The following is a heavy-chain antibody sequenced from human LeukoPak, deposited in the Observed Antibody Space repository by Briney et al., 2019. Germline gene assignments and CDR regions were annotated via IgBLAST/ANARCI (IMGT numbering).Heavy chain of an antibody. Sequence: GGSLRLSCAASGFTFSSYAMSWVRQAPGKGLEWVSAISGSGGSTYYADSVKGRFTISRDNSKNTLYLQMNSLRAGDTAVYYCAKAPSLRYSSNSYYFDYWGQGTLVTVSS. CDR1: GFTFSSYA. CDR2: ISGSGGST. CDR3: AKAPSLRYSSNSYYFDY. D-gene: IGHD6-13*01. V-gene: IGHV3-23*01. J-gene: IGHJ4*02.